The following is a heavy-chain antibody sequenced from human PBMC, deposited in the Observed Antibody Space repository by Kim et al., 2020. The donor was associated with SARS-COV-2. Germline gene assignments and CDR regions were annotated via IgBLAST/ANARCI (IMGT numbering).Heavy chain of an antibody. CDR1: GYTFTSYA. V-gene: IGHV7-4-1*02. CDR2: INTNTGNP. CDR3: GRASPLPSYYYYGMDV. Sequence: ASVKVSCKASGYTFTSYAMNWVRQAPGQGLEWMGWINTNTGNPTYAQGFTGRFVFSLDTSVSTAYLQISSLKAEDTAVYYCGRASPLPSYYYYGMDVWGQGTTVTVSS. J-gene: IGHJ6*02.